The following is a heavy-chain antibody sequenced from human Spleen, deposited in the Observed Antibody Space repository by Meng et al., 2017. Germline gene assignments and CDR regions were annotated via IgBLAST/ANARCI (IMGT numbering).Heavy chain of an antibody. Sequence: SETLSLTCAISGDSVSSNSVAWNWIRQSPSRGLEWLGRTYYRSKWNNEYAVSVKSRITISPDTSKNQFSLQLNSVTPEDTAVYYCARDQLSRRVAGTMGPLFDIWGQGTMVTVSS. J-gene: IGHJ3*02. CDR2: TYYRSKWNN. CDR3: ARDQLSRRVAGTMGPLFDI. V-gene: IGHV6-1*01. D-gene: IGHD4/OR15-4a*01. CDR1: GDSVSSNSVA.